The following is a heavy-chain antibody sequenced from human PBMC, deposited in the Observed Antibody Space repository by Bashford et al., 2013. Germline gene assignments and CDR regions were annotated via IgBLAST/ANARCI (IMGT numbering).Heavy chain of an antibody. V-gene: IGHV1-46*01. CDR2: INPSGGST. CDR1: GYTFTSYY. J-gene: IGHJ5*02. D-gene: IGHD3-3*01. CDR3: ARDGRRLRFLEKPVNWFDP. Sequence: ASVKVSCKASGYTFTSYYMHWVRQAPGQGLEWMGIINPSGGSTSYAQKFQGRVTMTRDTSTSTVYMELSSLRSEDTAVYYCARDGRRLRFLEKPVNWFDPWAREPWSPSPQ.